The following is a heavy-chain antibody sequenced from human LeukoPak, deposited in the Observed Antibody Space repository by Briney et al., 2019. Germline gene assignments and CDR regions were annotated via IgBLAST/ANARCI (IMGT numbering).Heavy chain of an antibody. D-gene: IGHD2-15*01. J-gene: IGHJ4*02. CDR1: GFALSSYA. Sequence: GGSLRLSCAASGFALSSYAMSWVRQAPGKGLEWVSATSSSDAGTYHAESVRGRFTISRDNSKNTLYLQMNSLRADDAAVYYCARPPLTSCRGAFCYPFDIWGQGTLVTVSS. CDR3: ARPPLTSCRGAFCYPFDI. CDR2: TSSSDAGT. V-gene: IGHV3-23*01.